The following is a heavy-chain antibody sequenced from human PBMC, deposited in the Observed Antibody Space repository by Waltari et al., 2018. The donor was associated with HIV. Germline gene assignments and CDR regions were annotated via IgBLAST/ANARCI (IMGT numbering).Heavy chain of an antibody. CDR1: GGSLRSSGYY. V-gene: IGHV4-39*01. CDR2: IYNGGSA. D-gene: IGHD2-2*01. J-gene: IGHJ3*02. CDR3: ARQACTSSTCLFMDEFDI. Sequence: QLQLQESGPGLVKSSETLSLICTVSGGSLRSSGYYGGWIRQPPGKGLEWIGNIYNGGSAYYSPSLRSRVIISADASKNHFSLNLKSVTASDTAMYFCARQACTSSTCLFMDEFDIWGQGTMVTVSS.